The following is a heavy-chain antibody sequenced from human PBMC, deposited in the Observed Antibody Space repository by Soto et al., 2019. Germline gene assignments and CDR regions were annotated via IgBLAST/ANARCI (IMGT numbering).Heavy chain of an antibody. CDR1: GFTFSSYS. CDR2: ISGSGGST. Sequence: GGSLRLSCAASGFTFSSYSMSWVRQAPGEGLEWVSAISGSGGSTYYADSVKGRFTISRDNSKNTLYLQMNSLRAEDTAVYYCAKEVVVGAPDAYYYYGMDVWGQGTTVTVSS. D-gene: IGHD1-26*01. V-gene: IGHV3-23*01. J-gene: IGHJ6*01. CDR3: AKEVVVGAPDAYYYYGMDV.